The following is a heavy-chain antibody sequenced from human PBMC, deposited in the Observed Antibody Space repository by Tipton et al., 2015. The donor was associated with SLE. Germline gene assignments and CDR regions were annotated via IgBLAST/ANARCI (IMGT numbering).Heavy chain of an antibody. CDR3: SRAGAVRPPDY. Sequence: SLRLSCSASGFTLSAYNMNWVRQAPGKGLEWVPYISSSSTTIYYADSVRGRFTVSRDNAKNSLYLQMNNLGAEDTAVYYCSRAGAVRPPDYWGQGTLVTVSS. D-gene: IGHD6-6*01. CDR2: ISSSSTTI. V-gene: IGHV3-48*01. J-gene: IGHJ4*02. CDR1: GFTLSAYN.